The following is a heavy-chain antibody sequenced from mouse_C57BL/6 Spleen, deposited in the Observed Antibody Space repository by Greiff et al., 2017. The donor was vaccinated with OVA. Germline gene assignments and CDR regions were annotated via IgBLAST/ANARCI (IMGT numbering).Heavy chain of an antibody. CDR1: GYTFTSYW. CDR2: IHPSDSDT. V-gene: IGHV1-74*01. Sequence: QVQLQQPGAELVKPGASVKVSCKASGYTFTSYWMHWVKQRPGQGLEWIGRIHPSDSDTNYNQKFKGKATLTVDKSSSTAYMQLSSLTSGDSAVYYCAIPYYGSSPAWSAYWGQGTLVTVSA. D-gene: IGHD1-1*01. J-gene: IGHJ3*01. CDR3: AIPYYGSSPAWSAY.